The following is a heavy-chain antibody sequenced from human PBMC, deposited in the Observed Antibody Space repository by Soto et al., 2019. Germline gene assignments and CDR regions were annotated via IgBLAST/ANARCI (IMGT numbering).Heavy chain of an antibody. CDR3: ARGSSSWENYYFYGLDV. CDR2: ISAGNGQT. V-gene: IGHV1-3*01. D-gene: IGHD6-13*01. J-gene: IGHJ6*02. Sequence: QVQLVQSGAEVKKPGASVKLSCKASGYSFTNHGIHWVRQAPGRRPEWMGWISAGNGQTKYSQRFQGRVTITRDTSASTAHLDLTSLTSGDTGVYYCARGSSSWENYYFYGLDVWGQGTTVTVSS. CDR1: GYSFTNHG.